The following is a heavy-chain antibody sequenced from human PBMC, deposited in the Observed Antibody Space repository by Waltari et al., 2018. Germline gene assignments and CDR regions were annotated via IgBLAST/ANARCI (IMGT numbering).Heavy chain of an antibody. D-gene: IGHD3-3*01. CDR3: ARDRVAIFGSAFDP. CDR2: INPNSGGT. V-gene: IGHV1-2*02. CDR1: GYTFTGYY. Sequence: QVQLVQSGAEVKKPGASVKVSCKASGYTFTGYYMPWVRRAPGQGLEWMGWINPNSGGTNYAQKFQGRVTMTRDTSISTAYMELSRLRSDDTAVYYCARDRVAIFGSAFDPWGQGTLVTVSS. J-gene: IGHJ5*02.